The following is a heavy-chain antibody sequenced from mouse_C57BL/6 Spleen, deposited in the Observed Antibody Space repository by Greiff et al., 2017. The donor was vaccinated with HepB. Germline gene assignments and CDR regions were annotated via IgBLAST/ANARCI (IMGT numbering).Heavy chain of an antibody. CDR2: IYPRDGST. J-gene: IGHJ3*01. D-gene: IGHD4-1*01. Sequence: VQGVESGPELVKPGASVKLSCKASGYTFTSYDINWVKQRPGQGLEWIGWIYPRDGSTKYNEKFKGKATLTVDTSSSTAYMELHSLTSEDSAVYFCARGGSFSTGTGFAYWGQGTLVTVSA. V-gene: IGHV1-85*01. CDR1: GYTFTSYD. CDR3: ARGGSFSTGTGFAY.